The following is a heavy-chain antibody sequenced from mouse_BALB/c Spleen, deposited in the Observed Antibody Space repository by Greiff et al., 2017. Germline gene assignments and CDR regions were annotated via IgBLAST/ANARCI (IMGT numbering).Heavy chain of an antibody. V-gene: IGHV1S130*01. Sequence: QVQLQQPGSELVRPGASVKLSCKASGYTFTSSWMHWAKQRPGQGLEWIGEIHPNSGNTNYNEKFKGKATLTVDTSSSTAYVDLSSLTSEDSAVYYCASALDYYGSSYFDYWGQGTTLTVAS. CDR2: IHPNSGNT. D-gene: IGHD1-1*01. CDR3: ASALDYYGSSYFDY. J-gene: IGHJ2*01. CDR1: GYTFTSSW.